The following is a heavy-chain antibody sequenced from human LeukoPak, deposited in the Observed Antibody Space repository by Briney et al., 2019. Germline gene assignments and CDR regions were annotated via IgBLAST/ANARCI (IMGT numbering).Heavy chain of an antibody. CDR1: GFTFSGST. D-gene: IGHD6-25*01. V-gene: IGHV3-73*01. CDR2: IRNKANNYAT. CDR3: ARDGTPIYSSGWVYMDV. Sequence: GGSLRLSCAASGFTFSGSTMHWLRQAPGKGPEWVARIRNKANNYATAYAPSVTGRFTISRDNAENSLYLQMNSLRVEDTAVYYCARDGTPIYSSGWVYMDVWGRGTTVTISS. J-gene: IGHJ6*03.